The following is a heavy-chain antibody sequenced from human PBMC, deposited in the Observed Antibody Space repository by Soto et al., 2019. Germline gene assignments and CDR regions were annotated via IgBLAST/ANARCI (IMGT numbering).Heavy chain of an antibody. D-gene: IGHD3-22*01. CDR3: ARDLLHYYDSSGFYYYYGMDG. Sequence: QVQLVQSGAEVKKPGSSVKVSCKASGGTFSSYAISWVRQAPGQGLEWMGGIIPIFGTANYAQKFQGRVTITADESTSTAYMELSSLRSEDTAVYYCARDLLHYYDSSGFYYYYGMDGWGQGTTVTVSS. J-gene: IGHJ6*02. CDR1: GGTFSSYA. CDR2: IIPIFGTA. V-gene: IGHV1-69*01.